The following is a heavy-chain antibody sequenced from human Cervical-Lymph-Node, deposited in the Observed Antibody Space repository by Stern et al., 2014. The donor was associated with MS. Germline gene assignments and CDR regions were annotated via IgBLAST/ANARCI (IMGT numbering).Heavy chain of an antibody. Sequence: VQLVESGGGVVQPGGSVRLTCAASGFTFSSFGMYWVRQAPGKGLEWVAVISLDGREKYYTESVKGRFTISRDNSKNTLYLQMNSLRAEDTAVYYCAKMFSKDDYWGQGTLVTVSS. CDR3: AKMFSKDDY. CDR1: GFTFSSFG. D-gene: IGHD2/OR15-2a*01. V-gene: IGHV3-30*18. J-gene: IGHJ4*02. CDR2: ISLDGREK.